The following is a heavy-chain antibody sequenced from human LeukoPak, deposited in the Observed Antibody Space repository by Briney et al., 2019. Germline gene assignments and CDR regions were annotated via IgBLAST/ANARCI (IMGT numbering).Heavy chain of an antibody. V-gene: IGHV4-59*08. CDR3: AAHVRYCSGGSCGVFDY. Sequence: PETLSLTCTVSGGSISSYYWSWIRQPPGKGLEWIGYIYYSGSTNYNPSLRSRVTISVDTSKNQFSLKLSSVTAADTAVYYCAAHVRYCSGGSCGVFDYWGQGTLVTVSS. CDR2: IYYSGST. J-gene: IGHJ4*02. D-gene: IGHD2-15*01. CDR1: GGSISSYY.